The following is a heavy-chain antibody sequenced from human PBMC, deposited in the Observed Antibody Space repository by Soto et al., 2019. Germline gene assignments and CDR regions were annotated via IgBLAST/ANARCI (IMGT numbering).Heavy chain of an antibody. D-gene: IGHD5-12*01. CDR2: SNSDGTGI. CDR1: GFTFSGYW. Sequence: GGSLRLSCAASGFTFSGYWMHWARQVPGKGLMWVARSNSDGTGISYADSVEGRFTISRDNVKNILFLQMNSLRVDDSGVYYCTRDRTEARHDYHPIFDHWGQGT. J-gene: IGHJ4*02. CDR3: TRDRTEARHDYHPIFDH. V-gene: IGHV3-74*01.